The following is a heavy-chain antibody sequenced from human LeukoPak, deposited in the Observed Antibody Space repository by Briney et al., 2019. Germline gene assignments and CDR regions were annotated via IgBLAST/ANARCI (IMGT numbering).Heavy chain of an antibody. CDR3: GSTIFGVVIDLDSGYY. Sequence: PGGSLRLSCASSGFTFSNYAMHWVRQAPGKGLEWVAVIPYDGSKQDYVDPVKGRFTISRGNSKNTLYLQMNSLRAEDTAVYYCGSTIFGVVIDLDSGYYWGQGTLVTVSS. J-gene: IGHJ4*02. D-gene: IGHD3-3*01. V-gene: IGHV3-30*04. CDR1: GFTFSNYA. CDR2: IPYDGSKQ.